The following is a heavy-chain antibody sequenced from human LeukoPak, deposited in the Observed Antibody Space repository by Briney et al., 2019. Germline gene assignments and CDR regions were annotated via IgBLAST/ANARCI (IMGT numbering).Heavy chain of an antibody. V-gene: IGHV4-4*02. CDR2: IYHSGST. D-gene: IGHD5-18*01. Sequence: PSETLSLTCAVSGGSISSSNWWSWVRQPPGKGLEWIGEIYHSGSTNYNPSLKSRVTISVDKSKNQLSLKLSSVTAADTAVYYCARNYLDTPDAFDIWGQGTMVTVSS. CDR1: GGSISSSNW. CDR3: ARNYLDTPDAFDI. J-gene: IGHJ3*02.